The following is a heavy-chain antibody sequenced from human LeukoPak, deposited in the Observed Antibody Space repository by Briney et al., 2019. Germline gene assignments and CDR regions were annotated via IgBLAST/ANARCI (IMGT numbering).Heavy chain of an antibody. J-gene: IGHJ4*02. D-gene: IGHD2/OR15-2a*01. Sequence: GGSLRLSCAASGFTFSTYAMYWVRQAPGKGLEYVSAISGSGVNTYYANSVKGRFTISRDNSKNTLYLQLGSLRAEDMAVYYCARDSYLGMDWGQGTMVTVSA. CDR3: ARDSYLGMD. V-gene: IGHV3-64*01. CDR2: ISGSGVNT. CDR1: GFTFSTYA.